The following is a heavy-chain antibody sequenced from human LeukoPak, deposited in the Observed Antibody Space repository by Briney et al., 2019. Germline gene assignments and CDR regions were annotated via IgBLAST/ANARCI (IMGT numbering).Heavy chain of an antibody. CDR2: IIPILGIA. V-gene: IGHV1-69*04. CDR1: GGTFSSYA. D-gene: IGHD6-13*01. Sequence: ASGKVSCKASGGTFSSYAISWVRQAPGQGLEWMGRIIPILGIANYAQKFQGRVTITADKSTSTAYMELSSLRSEDTAVYYCARDAGYSSSWTDHWGQGTLVTVSS. J-gene: IGHJ4*02. CDR3: ARDAGYSSSWTDH.